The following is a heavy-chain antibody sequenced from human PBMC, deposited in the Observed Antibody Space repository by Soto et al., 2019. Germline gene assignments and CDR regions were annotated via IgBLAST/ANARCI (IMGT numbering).Heavy chain of an antibody. CDR2: INHSGST. J-gene: IGHJ6*03. CDR1: GGSFSGYY. Sequence: SETLSLTCAVYGGSFSGYYWSWIRQPPGKGLEWIGEINHSGSTNYNPSLKSRVTISVDTSKNQFSLKLSSVTAADTAVYYCARGLRLHYYGSGSYYKPEVGYMDVWGKGTTVTVSS. CDR3: ARGLRLHYYGSGSYYKPEVGYMDV. D-gene: IGHD3-10*01. V-gene: IGHV4-34*01.